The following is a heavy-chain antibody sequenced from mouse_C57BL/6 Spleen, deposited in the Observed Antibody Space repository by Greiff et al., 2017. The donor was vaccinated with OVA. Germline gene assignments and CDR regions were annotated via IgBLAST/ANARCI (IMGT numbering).Heavy chain of an antibody. CDR2: IYPGSGST. V-gene: IGHV1-55*01. CDR3: ARGWGYDYNAWVAY. D-gene: IGHD2-4*01. J-gene: IGHJ3*01. CDR1: GYTFTSYW. Sequence: QVKLQQPGAELVKPGASVKMSCKASGYTFTSYWITWVKQRPGQGLEWIGDIYPGSGSTNYNEKFKSKATLTVDTSSSTAYMQLSSLTSEDSAVYDCARGWGYDYNAWVAYWGQGTLVTVSA.